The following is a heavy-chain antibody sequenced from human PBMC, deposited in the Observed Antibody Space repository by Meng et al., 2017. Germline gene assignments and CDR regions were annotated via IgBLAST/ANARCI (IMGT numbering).Heavy chain of an antibody. D-gene: IGHD3-22*01. Sequence: APPHEWAASLLKPSEPLSPSCLVYGGSVRRNDWSWIRQPPGKGLEWIGEINHSGSTNYNPSLKSRVTISVDTSKNQFSLKLSSVTAADTAVYYCARASPYDRGGYFDYWGQGTLVTVSS. J-gene: IGHJ4*02. CDR1: GGSVRRND. CDR3: ARASPYDRGGYFDY. V-gene: IGHV4-34*01. CDR2: INHSGST.